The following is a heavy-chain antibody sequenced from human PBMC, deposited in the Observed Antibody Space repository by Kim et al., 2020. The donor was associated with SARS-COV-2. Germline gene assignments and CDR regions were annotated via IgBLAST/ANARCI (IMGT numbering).Heavy chain of an antibody. V-gene: IGHV1-3*01. D-gene: IGHD3-3*01. CDR1: GYTFSNYA. CDR3: ARGGAVLRFLEWLSSYFDY. J-gene: IGHJ4*02. Sequence: ASVKVSCKASGYTFSNYAMNWVRQAPGQRLEWMGWINAGSGNTEYSQKFQGRLIITRDTSASTAYMELSSLRSEDTAVYYCARGGAVLRFLEWLSSYFDYWGQGTLVTASS. CDR2: INAGSGNT.